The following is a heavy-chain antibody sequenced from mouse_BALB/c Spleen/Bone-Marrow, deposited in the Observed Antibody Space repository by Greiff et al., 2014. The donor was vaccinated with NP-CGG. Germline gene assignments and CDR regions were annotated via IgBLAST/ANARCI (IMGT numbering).Heavy chain of an antibody. Sequence: GPLKESGTVLARPGASVKMFFKASGYTFSSYWVHWGKKGPGQGLEWIGAIYPGNSDTSYNQKFKGKAKLTAVTSTSTAYMELSSLTNEDSAVYYCTRSGRYYFDYWGQGTTLTVSS. CDR3: TRSGRYYFDY. J-gene: IGHJ2*01. V-gene: IGHV1-5*01. CDR2: IYPGNSDT. CDR1: GYTFSSYW. D-gene: IGHD3-1*01.